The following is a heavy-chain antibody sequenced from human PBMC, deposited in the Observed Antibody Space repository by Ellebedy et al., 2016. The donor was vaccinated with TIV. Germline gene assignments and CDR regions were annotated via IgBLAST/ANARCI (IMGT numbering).Heavy chain of an antibody. D-gene: IGHD4-23*01. CDR2: LSAYNGNT. CDR1: GYTFTSYG. CDR3: ARDDRRTTTVARY. J-gene: IGHJ4*02. Sequence: AASVKVSCKASGYTFTSYGISWVRQAPGQGLEWMGWLSAYNGNTNYAQKLQGRVTMTTDTSTSTDYMYLRNLRSDDTAGYYCARDDRRTTTVARYWGQGTLVTVSS. V-gene: IGHV1-18*04.